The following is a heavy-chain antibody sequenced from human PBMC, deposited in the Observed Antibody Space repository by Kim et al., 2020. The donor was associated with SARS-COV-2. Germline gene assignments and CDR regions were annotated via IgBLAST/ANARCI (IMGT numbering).Heavy chain of an antibody. CDR1: GFTFSSYA. J-gene: IGHJ4*02. D-gene: IGHD6-19*01. V-gene: IGHV3-30*04. Sequence: GGSLRLSCAASGFTFSSYAMHWVRQAPGKGLEWVAVISYDGSNKYYADSVKGRFTISRDNSKNTLYLQMNSLRAEDTAVYYCAREMVGNGDYWGQGTLVTVSS. CDR3: AREMVGNGDY. CDR2: ISYDGSNK.